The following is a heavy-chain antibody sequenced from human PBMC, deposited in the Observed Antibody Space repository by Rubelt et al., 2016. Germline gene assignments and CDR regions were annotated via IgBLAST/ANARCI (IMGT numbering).Heavy chain of an antibody. Sequence: QVQLQQSGPGLVKPSETLSLTCSVSGGSTSSSSYYWAWVRQPPGKGLEWIGSVFYSGTAYYNPSVKSRVTLSVDTSKNQFSMKVTSVTAADTAVYDCVRAEVTVVGIMTHGAFDIWGQGTKVTVSS. D-gene: IGHD4-11*01. CDR1: GGSTSSSSYY. CDR2: VFYSGTA. V-gene: IGHV4-39*07. CDR3: VRAEVTVVGIMTHGAFDI. J-gene: IGHJ3*02.